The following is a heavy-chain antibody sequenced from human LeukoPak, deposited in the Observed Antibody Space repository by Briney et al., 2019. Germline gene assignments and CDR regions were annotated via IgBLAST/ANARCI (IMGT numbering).Heavy chain of an antibody. CDR3: AKEIGPRQLHLWGSAFDY. J-gene: IGHJ4*02. D-gene: IGHD5-18*01. V-gene: IGHV3-30*02. Sequence: GGSLRLSCAASGFTFSSYGMHWVRQAPGKGLEWVAFIRYDGSNKYYVDSVKGRFTISRDNSKNALSLQMSSLRAEDTAVYFCAKEIGPRQLHLWGSAFDYWGQGTLVTVSS. CDR2: IRYDGSNK. CDR1: GFTFSSYG.